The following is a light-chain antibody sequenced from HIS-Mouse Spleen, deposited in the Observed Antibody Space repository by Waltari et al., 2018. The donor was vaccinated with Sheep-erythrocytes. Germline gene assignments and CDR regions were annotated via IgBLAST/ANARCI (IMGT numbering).Light chain of an antibody. V-gene: IGLV2-11*01. J-gene: IGLJ1*01. CDR2: DVS. CDR1: SSDVGGYNY. Sequence: QSALTQPRSVSGSPGQSVTISCTGTSSDVGGYNYVSWYQQYPGKAPKHMIYDVSKRPSGVPDLFSGSKSGNTASLTISGLQAEDEADYYCCSYAGSYNHVFATGTKVTVL. CDR3: CSYAGSYNHV.